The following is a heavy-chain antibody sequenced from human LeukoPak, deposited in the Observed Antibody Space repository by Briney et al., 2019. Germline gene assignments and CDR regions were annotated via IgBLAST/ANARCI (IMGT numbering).Heavy chain of an antibody. CDR2: ISSSGSTI. D-gene: IGHD2-15*01. CDR1: GFTFSDYY. J-gene: IGHJ6*03. Sequence: GGSLRLSCAASGFTFSDYYMSWIRQAPGKGLEWVSYISSSGSTIYYADFVKGGFTISRDHAKNSLHLQMNSLRAEDTAVYYCARVGYGCSGGSCYPRYYYYMDVWGKGTTVTISS. CDR3: ARVGYGCSGGSCYPRYYYYMDV. V-gene: IGHV3-11*01.